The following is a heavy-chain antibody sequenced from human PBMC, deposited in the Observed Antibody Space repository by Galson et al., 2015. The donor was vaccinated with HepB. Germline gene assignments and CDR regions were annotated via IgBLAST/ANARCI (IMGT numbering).Heavy chain of an antibody. J-gene: IGHJ4*02. V-gene: IGHV1-18*04. D-gene: IGHD2-15*01. CDR1: GYTFTSYG. CDR3: ARDTLVVVAATVRSSMGDFDY. Sequence: QSGAEVKKPGASVKVSCKASGYTFTSYGISWVRQAPGQGLEWMGWISAYNGNTNYAQKLQGRVTMTTDTSTSTAYMELRSLRSDDTAVYYCARDTLVVVAATVRSSMGDFDYWGQGTLVTVSS. CDR2: ISAYNGNT.